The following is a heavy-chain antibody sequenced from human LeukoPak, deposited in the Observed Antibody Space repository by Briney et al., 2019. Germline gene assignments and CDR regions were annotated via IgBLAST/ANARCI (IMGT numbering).Heavy chain of an antibody. Sequence: GASVKVSCKASGGTFSSYAISWVRQAPGQGLEWMGRIIPILGIANYAQKFQGRVTITADKSTSTAYMELSSLRSEDTAVYYCASPLTYYYDSSGYFPGTHYYGMDVWGQGTTVTVSS. CDR3: ASPLTYYYDSSGYFPGTHYYGMDV. CDR2: IIPILGIA. D-gene: IGHD3-22*01. J-gene: IGHJ6*02. CDR1: GGTFSSYA. V-gene: IGHV1-69*04.